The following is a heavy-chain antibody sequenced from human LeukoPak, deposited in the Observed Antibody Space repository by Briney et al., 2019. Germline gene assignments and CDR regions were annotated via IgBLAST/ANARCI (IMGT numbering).Heavy chain of an antibody. Sequence: GGSLRLSCAASGFAFSTYWMSWVLAPGKGLEWVANIKQDGSEKYYVDSVKGRFTISRDNAKNSLYLQMNSLRAEDTAVYYCASCHYYDSSGYCLSDYWGQGTLVTVSS. CDR3: ASCHYYDSSGYCLSDY. V-gene: IGHV3-7*01. CDR1: GFAFSTYW. D-gene: IGHD3-22*01. CDR2: IKQDGSEK. J-gene: IGHJ4*02.